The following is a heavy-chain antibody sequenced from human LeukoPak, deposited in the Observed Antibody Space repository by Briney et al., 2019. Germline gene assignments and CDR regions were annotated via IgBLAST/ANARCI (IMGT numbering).Heavy chain of an antibody. J-gene: IGHJ4*02. D-gene: IGHD2-15*01. V-gene: IGHV4-59*08. CDR3: VRQPYLSGAYYFDY. CDR1: GGSISGYY. Sequence: SETLSLTCTVSGGSISGYYWSWIRQPPGKELEWIGYIFYTGNANYNPSLKSRVTMSVDTSKNQFSLKLSSVTAADTAVYYCVRQPYLSGAYYFDYWGRGTLVTVSS. CDR2: IFYTGNA.